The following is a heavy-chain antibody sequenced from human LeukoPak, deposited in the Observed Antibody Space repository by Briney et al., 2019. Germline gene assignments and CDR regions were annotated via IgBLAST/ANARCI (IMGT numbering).Heavy chain of an antibody. J-gene: IGHJ3*02. CDR1: GFTFASSA. CDR3: ATPRDGDYQNDAFDI. D-gene: IGHD4-17*01. Sequence: ASVKVSCKASGFTFASSAMQWVRQARGQRLEWIGWIVVGSGNTNYAQKFQERVTITRDMSTSTAYMELSSLRSDDTAVYYCATPRDGDYQNDAFDIWGQGTMVTVSS. V-gene: IGHV1-58*02. CDR2: IVVGSGNT.